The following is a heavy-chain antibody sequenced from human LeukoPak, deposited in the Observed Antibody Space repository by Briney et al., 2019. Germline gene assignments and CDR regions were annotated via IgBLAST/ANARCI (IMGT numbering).Heavy chain of an antibody. CDR2: IIPIFGTA. CDR3: AREIAVAGYYYYYGMDV. V-gene: IGHV1-69*13. Sequence: SVKVSCKASGGTFSSYAISWVRQAPGQGLEWMGGIIPIFGTANYAQKFQGRVTITADESTSTAYMELSSLRSEDTAVYYCAREIAVAGYYYYYGMDVWGQGTTVTVSS. D-gene: IGHD6-19*01. J-gene: IGHJ6*02. CDR1: GGTFSSYA.